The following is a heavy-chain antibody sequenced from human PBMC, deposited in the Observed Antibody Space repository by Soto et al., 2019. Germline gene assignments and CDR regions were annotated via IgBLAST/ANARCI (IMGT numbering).Heavy chain of an antibody. J-gene: IGHJ4*02. V-gene: IGHV1-24*01. CDR1: GYTFTYYA. Sequence: ASVKVSCKASGYTFTYYAMHWVRQAPGQRLEWMGGFDPEDGETMYAQKFQGRVTMTEDTSTDTAYMELSSLRSEDTAVYYCATRISYYYDSSGYYYLNWGQGTLVTVSS. D-gene: IGHD3-22*01. CDR3: ATRISYYYDSSGYYYLN. CDR2: FDPEDGET.